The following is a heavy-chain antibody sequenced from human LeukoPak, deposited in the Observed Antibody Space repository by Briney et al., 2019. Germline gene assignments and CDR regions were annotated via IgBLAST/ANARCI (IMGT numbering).Heavy chain of an antibody. CDR2: IYYSGST. V-gene: IGHV4-31*03. Sequence: PSETLSLTCTVSGGSISSGGYYWSWIRQHPGKGLEWIGYIYYSGSTYYNPSLKSRVTISVDTSKNQFSLKLSSVTAADTAVYYCARTKRFTVTHRDYYYGMDVWGQGTTVTVSS. CDR3: ARTKRFTVTHRDYYYGMDV. J-gene: IGHJ6*02. CDR1: GGSISSGGYY. D-gene: IGHD4-17*01.